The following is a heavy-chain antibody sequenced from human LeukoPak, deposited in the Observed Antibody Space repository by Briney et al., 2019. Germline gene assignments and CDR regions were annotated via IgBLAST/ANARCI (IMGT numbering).Heavy chain of an antibody. Sequence: SETLSLTCTVSGGSISSYYWSWIRQPPGKGLEWIGYIYYSGSTNYNPSLKSRVTISVDTSNNQFSLKLSSVTAADTAVYYCARDYGDYSGVFDYWGQGTLVTVSS. CDR2: IYYSGST. CDR1: GGSISSYY. D-gene: IGHD4-17*01. J-gene: IGHJ4*02. CDR3: ARDYGDYSGVFDY. V-gene: IGHV4-59*01.